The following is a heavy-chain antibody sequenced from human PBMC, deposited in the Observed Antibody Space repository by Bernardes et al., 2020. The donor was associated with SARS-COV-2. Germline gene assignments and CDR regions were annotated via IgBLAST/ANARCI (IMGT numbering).Heavy chain of an antibody. CDR3: ATGDTADY. CDR2: IRKDGSNA. Sequence: GGSLRLSCEVSGFPFSNYGMHWVRQAPGKGLEWVGIIRKDGSNANYADSVKGRFTISRDNSKNTLYLQMSSLRVEDTAVYFCATGDTADYWGQGTLVTVSS. D-gene: IGHD7-27*01. V-gene: IGHV3-30*02. CDR1: GFPFSNYG. J-gene: IGHJ4*02.